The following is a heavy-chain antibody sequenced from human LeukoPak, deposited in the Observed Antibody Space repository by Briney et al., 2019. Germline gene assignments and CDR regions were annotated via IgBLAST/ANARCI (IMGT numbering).Heavy chain of an antibody. J-gene: IGHJ4*02. V-gene: IGHV1-18*01. D-gene: IGHD3-16*01. Sequence: GASVKVSCKASGYTFTSYGFSWVRQAPGQGLEWMGWISAYNGNTNYAQKLQGRVTMTTDTSTSTAYMELKSLRSDDTAVYYCARVLPFTTRPLNYDYVWGTFDYWGQGTLVTVSS. CDR3: ARVLPFTTRPLNYDYVWGTFDY. CDR2: ISAYNGNT. CDR1: GYTFTSYG.